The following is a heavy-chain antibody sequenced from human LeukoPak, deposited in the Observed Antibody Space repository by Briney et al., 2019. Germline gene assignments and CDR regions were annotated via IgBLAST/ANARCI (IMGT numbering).Heavy chain of an antibody. Sequence: PGGSLRLSCAASGFTFSSYWMHWVRQAPGKGLVWVSRINSDGSSTSYADSVKGRFTISRDNAKNTLYLQMNSPRAEDTAVYYCARDRDFWSGYPDYWGQGTLVTVSS. CDR3: ARDRDFWSGYPDY. CDR2: INSDGSST. J-gene: IGHJ4*02. CDR1: GFTFSSYW. D-gene: IGHD3-3*01. V-gene: IGHV3-74*01.